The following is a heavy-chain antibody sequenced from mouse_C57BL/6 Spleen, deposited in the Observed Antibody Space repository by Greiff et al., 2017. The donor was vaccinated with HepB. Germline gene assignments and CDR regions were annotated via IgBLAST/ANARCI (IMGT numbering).Heavy chain of an antibody. D-gene: IGHD2-2*01. CDR1: GYTFTSYW. J-gene: IGHJ3*01. CDR3: ARERLSTMVTTRVCAY. Sequence: QVQLQQPGAELVKPGASVKMSCKASGYTFTSYWITWVKQRPGQGLEWIGDIYPGSGSTNYNEKFKSKATLTVDTSSSTAYMQLSSLTSEDSAVYYCARERLSTMVTTRVCAYWGQGTLVTVSA. V-gene: IGHV1-55*01. CDR2: IYPGSGST.